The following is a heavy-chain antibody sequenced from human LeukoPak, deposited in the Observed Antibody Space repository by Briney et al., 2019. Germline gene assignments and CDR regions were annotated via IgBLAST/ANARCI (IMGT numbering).Heavy chain of an antibody. J-gene: IGHJ4*02. CDR1: GDSVSSNSAT. CDR3: VRECEGCGWPFDY. Sequence: SQTLSLTCAISGDSVSSNSATWNWIRQSPSRGLEWLGRTYYRSKWFNDYAVSVRSRITINPDTSKNQFSLQLNSVTPDDTAVYYCVRECEGCGWPFDYWGQGTLVTVSS. CDR2: TYYRSKWFN. V-gene: IGHV6-1*01. D-gene: IGHD6-19*01.